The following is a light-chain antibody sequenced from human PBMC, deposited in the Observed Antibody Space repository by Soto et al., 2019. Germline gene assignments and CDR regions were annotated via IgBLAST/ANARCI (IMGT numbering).Light chain of an antibody. J-gene: IGLJ3*02. Sequence: QSVLTQPPSASGTPGQRVTISCSGSSSNLGDNTVNWYQQLPGTAPKLLIYRNNRRPSEVPDRFSGSKSGTSASLAISGLQSDDEAYYFCANWGDSPDGPVFGRRTKVT. V-gene: IGLV1-44*01. CDR3: ANWGDSPDGPV. CDR2: RNN. CDR1: SSNLGDNT.